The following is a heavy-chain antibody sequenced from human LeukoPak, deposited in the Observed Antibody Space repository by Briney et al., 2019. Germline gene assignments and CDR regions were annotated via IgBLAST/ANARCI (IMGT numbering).Heavy chain of an antibody. D-gene: IGHD2-2*01. CDR2: IYYSGST. J-gene: IGHJ6*02. CDR3: ARAESPAAMYYYGMDV. V-gene: IGHV4-31*03. CDR1: GGSISSGGYY. Sequence: SETLSLTCTVSGGSISSGGYYWSWIRQHPGKGLEWIGYIYYSGSTYYNPSLKSRVTISVDTSKNQFSLKLSSVTAADTAVYYCARAESPAAMYYYGMDVWGQGTTVTVSS.